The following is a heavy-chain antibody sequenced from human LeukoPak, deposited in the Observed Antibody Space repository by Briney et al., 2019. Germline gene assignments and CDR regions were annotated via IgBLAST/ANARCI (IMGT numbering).Heavy chain of an antibody. CDR1: GFTFDDYG. V-gene: IGHV3-20*04. D-gene: IGHD6-19*01. J-gene: IGHJ4*02. CDR2: INWNGGST. Sequence: GGSLRLSCAASGFTFDDYGMSWVRQAPGKGLEWVSGINWNGGSTGYADSVKGRFTISRDNAKNSLYLQMNSLRAEDTALYSCARDSRYSSGWYFFDYWGQGTLVTVSS. CDR3: ARDSRYSSGWYFFDY.